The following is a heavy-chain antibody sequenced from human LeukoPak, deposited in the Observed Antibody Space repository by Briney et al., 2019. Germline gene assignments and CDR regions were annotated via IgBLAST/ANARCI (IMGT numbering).Heavy chain of an antibody. Sequence: GASVKVSCKASGYTFTSYYMHWVRQAPGQGLEWMGMINPSGGSTSYAQKFQGRVTMTRDTSTSTVYMELSSLRSEDTAVYYCARPVVPAAMGYGMDVWGQGTTVTVSS. J-gene: IGHJ6*02. CDR3: ARPVVPAAMGYGMDV. V-gene: IGHV1-46*01. D-gene: IGHD2-2*01. CDR1: GYTFTSYY. CDR2: INPSGGST.